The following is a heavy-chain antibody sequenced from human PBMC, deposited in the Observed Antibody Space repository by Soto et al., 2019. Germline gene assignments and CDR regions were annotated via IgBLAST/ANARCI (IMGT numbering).Heavy chain of an antibody. CDR1: GGSISSSSYY. Sequence: SETLSLTCTVSGGSISSSSYYWGWIRQPPGKGLEWIGTIYYSGNTYYNPSLKSRVTISLDTSKNQFSLKMTSLTAADTAVYYCASSDIVGATWGPADYWGQGTLVTVSS. CDR2: IYYSGNT. CDR3: ASSDIVGATWGPADY. J-gene: IGHJ4*02. D-gene: IGHD1-26*01. V-gene: IGHV4-39*01.